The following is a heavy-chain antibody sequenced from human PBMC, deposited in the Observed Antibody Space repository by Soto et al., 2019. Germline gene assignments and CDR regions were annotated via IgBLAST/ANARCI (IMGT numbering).Heavy chain of an antibody. CDR3: AKDRGRYSYGYLSFDY. V-gene: IGHV3-66*01. Sequence: PGGSLRLSCAASGFTFNDYYMSWIRQAPGKGLEWVSVIYSGGSTYYADSVKGRFTISRDNSKNTLYLQMNSLRAEDTAVYYCAKDRGRYSYGYLSFDYWGQGTLVTVSS. CDR2: IYSGGST. CDR1: GFTFNDYY. D-gene: IGHD5-18*01. J-gene: IGHJ4*02.